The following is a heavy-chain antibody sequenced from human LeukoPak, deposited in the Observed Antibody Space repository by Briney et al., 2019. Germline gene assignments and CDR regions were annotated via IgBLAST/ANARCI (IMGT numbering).Heavy chain of an antibody. V-gene: IGHV1-3*01. Sequence: ASVKVSCKASGYTFTSYAMHWVRQAPGQRLEWMGWINAGNGNTKYSQKFQGRVTMTEDTSTDTAYMELSSLRSEDTAVYYCATTTAIAVPDYWGQGTLVTVSS. CDR3: ATTTAIAVPDY. CDR2: INAGNGNT. CDR1: GYTFTSYA. J-gene: IGHJ4*02. D-gene: IGHD6-19*01.